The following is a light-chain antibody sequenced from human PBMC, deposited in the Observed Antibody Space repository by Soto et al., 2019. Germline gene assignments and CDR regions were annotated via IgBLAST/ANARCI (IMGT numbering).Light chain of an antibody. J-gene: IGLJ2*01. CDR2: GNS. CDR3: QSYDSSLRAPI. Sequence: QSVLTQPPSVSGAPGQRVTISCTGSNYNIGATYDVQWYQQLPGTAPNLLIYGNSDRPSGVPDRFSGSKSGTSASLAITGLQAEDEADYFCQSYDSSLRAPIFGGGTKLTVL. V-gene: IGLV1-40*01. CDR1: NYNIGATYD.